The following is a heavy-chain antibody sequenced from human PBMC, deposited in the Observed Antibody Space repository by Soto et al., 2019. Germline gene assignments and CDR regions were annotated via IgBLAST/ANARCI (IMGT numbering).Heavy chain of an antibody. Sequence: EVHLLESGGGLVQPGGSLRLSCVASGFTFNLHDMNWVRQPPGKGLEYVANTNGPGVSTSYPDAVKGRITISRDNSKDTLYLEMNSLRVEDTAVYYCIKDPNWERGYWGQGALVTVSS. CDR3: IKDPNWERGY. D-gene: IGHD1-1*01. CDR2: TNGPGVST. J-gene: IGHJ4*02. CDR1: GFTFNLHD. V-gene: IGHV3-23*01.